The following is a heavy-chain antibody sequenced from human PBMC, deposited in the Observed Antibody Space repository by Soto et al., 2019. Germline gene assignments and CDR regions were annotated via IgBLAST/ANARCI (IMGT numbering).Heavy chain of an antibody. D-gene: IGHD3-3*01. CDR1: GGSISSGGYY. Sequence: SETRSLTWTVSGGSISSGGYYWIWIRQHPGKGLEWIGYIYYSGSTYYNPSLKSRVTISVDTSKNQFSLKLSSVTAADTAVYYCARAIGRISDFRGLDYWGQGTLVTVSS. J-gene: IGHJ4*02. V-gene: IGHV4-31*02. CDR3: ARAIGRISDFRGLDY. CDR2: IYYSGST.